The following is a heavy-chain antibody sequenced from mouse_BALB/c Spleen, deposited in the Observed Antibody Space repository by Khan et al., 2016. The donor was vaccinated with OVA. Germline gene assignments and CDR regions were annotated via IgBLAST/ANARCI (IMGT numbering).Heavy chain of an antibody. Sequence: EVELVESGGGLIQPGGSLRLSCAASGFTFSDYYMTWVRQPPGKALEWLGFIRNERYGYTAEYDASVKGRFTISRDNSQSILYLQMHILRPEDSATYDCARDMGLLRFDYWGQGTLVTVSA. V-gene: IGHV7-3*02. J-gene: IGHJ3*01. CDR3: ARDMGLLRFDY. CDR1: GFTFSDYY. CDR2: IRNERYGYTA. D-gene: IGHD1-1*01.